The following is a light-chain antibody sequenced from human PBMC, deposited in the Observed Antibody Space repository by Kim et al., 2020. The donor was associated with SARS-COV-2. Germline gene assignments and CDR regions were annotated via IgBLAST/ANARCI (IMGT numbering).Light chain of an antibody. CDR1: QSVSGY. CDR3: QQRSNWLIT. J-gene: IGKJ5*01. CDR2: DAS. Sequence: EIVLTQSPATLSLSPGERATLSCRASQSVSGYLAWYQQKPGQAPRLLIYDASNRATGIPARFSGSGSGTDYTLTISSLERQDFAVYYCQQRSNWLITFGQGTRLEI. V-gene: IGKV3-11*01.